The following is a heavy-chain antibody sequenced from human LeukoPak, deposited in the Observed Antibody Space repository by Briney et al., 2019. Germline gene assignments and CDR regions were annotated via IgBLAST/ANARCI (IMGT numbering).Heavy chain of an antibody. Sequence: GGSLRLSCAASGFTVSSNYMSWVRQAPGKGLEWVSVIYSGGSTYYADSVKGRFTISRDNSKNTLYLQMNSLRAEDTAVYYCAKAVASNLAYYFDYWGQGTLVTVSS. J-gene: IGHJ4*02. CDR2: IYSGGST. CDR3: AKAVASNLAYYFDY. CDR1: GFTVSSNY. V-gene: IGHV3-53*05.